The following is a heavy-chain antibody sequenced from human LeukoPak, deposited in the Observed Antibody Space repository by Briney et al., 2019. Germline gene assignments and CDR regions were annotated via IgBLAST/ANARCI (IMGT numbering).Heavy chain of an antibody. CDR1: GYTFTGYY. V-gene: IGHV1-2*06. Sequence: GASVKVSCKASGYTFTGYYMHWVRQAPGQGLEWMGRINPNSGGTNYAQKFQGRVTMTRDASISTAYMELSRLRSDDTAVYYCARDWAPLSGNYYDAWFDPWGQGTLVTVSS. CDR3: ARDWAPLSGNYYDAWFDP. J-gene: IGHJ5*02. D-gene: IGHD1-26*01. CDR2: INPNSGGT.